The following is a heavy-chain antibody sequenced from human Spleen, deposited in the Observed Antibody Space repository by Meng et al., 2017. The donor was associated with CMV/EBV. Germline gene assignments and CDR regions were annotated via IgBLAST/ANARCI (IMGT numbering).Heavy chain of an antibody. J-gene: IGHJ4*02. CDR1: GFNFSSYG. Sequence: SGFNFSSYGMHWVRQAPGKGLEWVAVLWYDGSNKYYADSVKGRFTISRDNSKNTLYLQMNSLRAEDTAVYYCAKGVLWQQLGGAFDYWGQGTLVTVSS. D-gene: IGHD6-13*01. CDR3: AKGVLWQQLGGAFDY. CDR2: LWYDGSNK. V-gene: IGHV3-33*06.